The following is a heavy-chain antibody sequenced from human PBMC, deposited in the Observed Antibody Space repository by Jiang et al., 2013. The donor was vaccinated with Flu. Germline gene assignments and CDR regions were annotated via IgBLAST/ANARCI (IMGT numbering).Heavy chain of an antibody. D-gene: IGHD5-12*01. Sequence: SVKVSCKVSGVDFRYSAISWVRQAPGQGLEWMGGIAVVLGTAKYAQNFQGRLTITADESARTAYMELSSLRSDDTAVYFCARDEVATRAYWFDPWGQGTLVTVSS. CDR1: GVDFRYSA. V-gene: IGHV1-69*01. CDR2: IAVVLGTA. J-gene: IGHJ5*02. CDR3: ARDEVATRAYWFDP.